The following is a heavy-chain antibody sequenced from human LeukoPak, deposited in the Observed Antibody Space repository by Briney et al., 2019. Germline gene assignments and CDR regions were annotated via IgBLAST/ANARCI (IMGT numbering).Heavy chain of an antibody. CDR2: IYSGGST. Sequence: GGSLRLSCAASGFTVSSNYMGWVRQAPGKGLEWVSVIYSGGSTYYADSVKGRFSISRDNSKNTLYLQMNSLRAEDTAVYYCAGGYCSGGSCWDYWGQGTLVTVSS. CDR1: GFTVSSNY. J-gene: IGHJ4*02. D-gene: IGHD2-15*01. CDR3: AGGYCSGGSCWDY. V-gene: IGHV3-53*01.